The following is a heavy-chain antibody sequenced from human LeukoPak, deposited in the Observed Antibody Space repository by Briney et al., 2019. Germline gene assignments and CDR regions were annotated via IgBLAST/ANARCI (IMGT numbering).Heavy chain of an antibody. CDR2: ISGSGTVT. CDR3: AKTSVGEGRIIGSGYFDN. D-gene: IGHD2-15*01. V-gene: IGHV3-23*01. J-gene: IGHJ4*02. CDR1: GFTFSNHA. Sequence: GGSLSLSCAASGFTFSNHAMNWVRQAPGEGLEWVSIISGSGTVTYYADSVKGRFTISRDNSRNTLYLQMNSLGAEDTALYYCAKTSVGEGRIIGSGYFDNWGQGTLVTVSS.